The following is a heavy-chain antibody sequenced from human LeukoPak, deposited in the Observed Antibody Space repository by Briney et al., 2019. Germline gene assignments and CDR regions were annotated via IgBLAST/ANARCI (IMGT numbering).Heavy chain of an antibody. CDR1: GGSISSYY. CDR3: ARQTMGIAVAEFDY. V-gene: IGHV4-59*08. J-gene: IGHJ4*02. CDR2: IYYSGST. Sequence: SETLSLTCTVSGGSISSYYWSWIRQPPGKGLEWIGYIYYSGSTNYNPSLKSRVTISVDTSKNQFSLKLNSVTAAATAVYYCARQTMGIAVAEFDYWGQGTLVTVSS. D-gene: IGHD6-19*01.